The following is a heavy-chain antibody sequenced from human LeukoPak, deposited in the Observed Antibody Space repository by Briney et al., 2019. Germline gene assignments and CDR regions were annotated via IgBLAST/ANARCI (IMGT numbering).Heavy chain of an antibody. V-gene: IGHV4-34*01. Sequence: PSETLSLTCAVSGGSFRNYYWTWIRQPPGKGLEWIGEINHSGSTNYNPSLKSRVTLSVDTSENQFSLKLSSVTAADTALYHCARLRLGFRSYSSRLGNYYYGLDVWGQGTTVTVSS. CDR2: INHSGST. CDR3: ARLRLGFRSYSSRLGNYYYGLDV. D-gene: IGHD2-2*01. J-gene: IGHJ6*02. CDR1: GGSFRNYY.